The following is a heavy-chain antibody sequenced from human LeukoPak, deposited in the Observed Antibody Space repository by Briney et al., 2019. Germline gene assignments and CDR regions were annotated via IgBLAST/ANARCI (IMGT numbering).Heavy chain of an antibody. CDR2: IKPDGSEK. D-gene: IGHD2-8*02. V-gene: IGHV3-7*01. CDR1: GFTFSDYW. J-gene: IGHJ4*02. Sequence: GGSLRLSCAASGFTFSDYWMTLGRQAPGKGLEWVANIKPDGSEKYYVDSGKGLVTISRDNSKNSLYLQMNSLRVEDTAVYYCASYLYWRSDLGYWGQGTLVTVSS. CDR3: ASYLYWRSDLGY.